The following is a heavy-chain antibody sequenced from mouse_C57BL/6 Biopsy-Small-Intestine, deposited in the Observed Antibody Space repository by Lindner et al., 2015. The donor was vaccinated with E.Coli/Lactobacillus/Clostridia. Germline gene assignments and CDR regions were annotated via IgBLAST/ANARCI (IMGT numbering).Heavy chain of an antibody. CDR2: INPNNGGT. V-gene: IGHV1-22*01. D-gene: IGHD1-1*01. CDR1: GYTFTDCN. J-gene: IGHJ3*01. CDR3: ARFDYSGSSYPFAY. Sequence: VQLQESGPDLVKPGASVKMSCKASGYTFTDCNMHWVKQSHGKSLEWIGYINPNNGGTSYNQKFKGKATLTVNKSSSTAYMELRSLTSEDSAVYYCARFDYSGSSYPFAYWGQGTLVTVSA.